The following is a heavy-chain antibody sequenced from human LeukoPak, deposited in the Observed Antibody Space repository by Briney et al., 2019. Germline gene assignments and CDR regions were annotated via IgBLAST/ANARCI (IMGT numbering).Heavy chain of an antibody. J-gene: IGHJ3*02. Sequence: PSETLSLTCTVSGYSISSGYYWGWIRQPPGKGLEWIGSIYHSGSTYYNPSLKSRVTISVDTSKNQFSLKLSSVTAADTAVYYCARDLAGSGSYYIYDAFDIWGQGTMVTVSS. D-gene: IGHD3-10*01. CDR1: GYSISSGYY. V-gene: IGHV4-38-2*02. CDR3: ARDLAGSGSYYIYDAFDI. CDR2: IYHSGST.